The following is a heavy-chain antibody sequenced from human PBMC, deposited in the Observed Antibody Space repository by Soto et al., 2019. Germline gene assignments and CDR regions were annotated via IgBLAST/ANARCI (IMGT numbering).Heavy chain of an antibody. V-gene: IGHV4-34*01. CDR3: ATMYYYDTRGSGTL. CDR2: INHSGST. J-gene: IGHJ4*02. Sequence: PSETPSRTCAVYGGSFSGYYWSWIRQPPGKGLGWIGEINHSGSTNYNPSLKSRVTISVDTSKNQFSLKLSSVTAADTAVYYCATMYYYDTRGSGTLWGQGPVVTVSS. CDR1: GGSFSGYY. D-gene: IGHD3-22*01.